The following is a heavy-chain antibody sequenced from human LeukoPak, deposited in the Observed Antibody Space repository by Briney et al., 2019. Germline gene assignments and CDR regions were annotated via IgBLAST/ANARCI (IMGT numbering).Heavy chain of an antibody. Sequence: ASVKVSCKASGYTFTSYYMHWVRQAPGQGLEWMGIINPSGGSTSYAQKFQGRVTMTRDTSTSTVYMELSSLRSEDTAVYYCARASRAAASLYYFDYWGQGTLVTVSS. J-gene: IGHJ4*02. D-gene: IGHD6-13*01. CDR2: INPSGGST. CDR3: ARASRAAASLYYFDY. CDR1: GYTFTSYY. V-gene: IGHV1-46*01.